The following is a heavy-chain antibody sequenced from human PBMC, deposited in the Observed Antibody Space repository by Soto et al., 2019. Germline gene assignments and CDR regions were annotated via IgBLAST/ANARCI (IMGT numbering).Heavy chain of an antibody. CDR3: ARAAYNDYSRWFDP. CDR1: GYSFTRHD. J-gene: IGHJ5*02. Sequence: QVQLVQSGAEVRKPGASVRVSCKATGYSFTRHDINWLRQAAGQGLEWMGWMNPNSGNAVYAQKFQGRVTMTRNTSITPAYSEVTSLKSEDTAFYFCARAAYNDYSRWFDPGGQGTLVTVSS. V-gene: IGHV1-8*01. CDR2: MNPNSGNA. D-gene: IGHD4-4*01.